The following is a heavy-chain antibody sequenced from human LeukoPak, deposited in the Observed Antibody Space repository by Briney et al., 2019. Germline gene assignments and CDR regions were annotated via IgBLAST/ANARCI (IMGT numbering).Heavy chain of an antibody. CDR1: GGSISSTSYY. CDR2: IDYSGTT. J-gene: IGHJ4*02. D-gene: IGHD6-13*01. V-gene: IGHV4-39*01. Sequence: SETLSLTCTVSGGSISSTSYYWAWIRQPPGRGLEWIGSIDYSGTTYYNPSLKSRVTISVDTSKNQFSLKLSSVTASDTATYFCARRGQAAGSKGAFDYWGQGTLVTVSS. CDR3: ARRGQAAGSKGAFDY.